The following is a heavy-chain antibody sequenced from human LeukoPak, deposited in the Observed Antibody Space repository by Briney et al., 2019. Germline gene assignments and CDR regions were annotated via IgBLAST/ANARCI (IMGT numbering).Heavy chain of an antibody. CDR3: ARAYCGGDCPDWFDP. V-gene: IGHV3-53*01. D-gene: IGHD2-21*02. J-gene: IGHJ5*02. CDR1: GFTVSSNY. CDR2: IYSGGST. Sequence: GGSLRLSCAASGFTVSSNYMSWVRQAPGKGLEWVSVIYSGGSTYYADSVKGRFTISRDNSKNTLYLQMNSLRAEDTAVYYCARAYCGGDCPDWFDPWGQGTLVTVSS.